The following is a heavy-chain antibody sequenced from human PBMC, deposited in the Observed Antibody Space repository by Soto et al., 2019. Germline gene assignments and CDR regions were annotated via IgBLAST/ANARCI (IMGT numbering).Heavy chain of an antibody. D-gene: IGHD3-3*01. CDR3: ARDGSGYGMDV. J-gene: IGHJ6*02. Sequence: ASVKVSCKASGYTFTGYYMHLVRQAPGQGREWMGWINPNSGGTNYAKKFQGWVTMTRDTSISTAYMELSRLRSDDTAVYYCARDGSGYGMDVWGQGTTVTVS. CDR1: GYTFTGYY. V-gene: IGHV1-2*04. CDR2: INPNSGGT.